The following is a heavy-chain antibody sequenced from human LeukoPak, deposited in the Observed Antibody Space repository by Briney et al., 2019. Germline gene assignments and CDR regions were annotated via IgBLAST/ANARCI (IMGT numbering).Heavy chain of an antibody. CDR2: IYSGAST. CDR3: ASVQDGYFSY. V-gene: IGHV3-66*01. CDR1: GFTVSSNY. Sequence: PGGSLRLSCAASGFTVSSNYMSWVRQAPGKGLEWVSVIYSGASTYYPDSVKGRFTISRDNSKNTLYLQMNSLRAEDTAMYYCASVQDGYFSYWGQGTLVTVSS. D-gene: IGHD1-1*01. J-gene: IGHJ4*02.